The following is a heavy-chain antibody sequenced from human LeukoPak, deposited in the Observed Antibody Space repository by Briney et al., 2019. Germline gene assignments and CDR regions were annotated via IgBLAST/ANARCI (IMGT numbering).Heavy chain of an antibody. CDR1: GYTFTSYA. CDR3: ARGRATMVRGAIDY. CDR2: INAGNGNT. D-gene: IGHD3-10*01. J-gene: IGHJ4*02. Sequence: ASVKVSCKASGYTFTSYAMHWVRQAPGQRPEWMGWINAGNGNTKYSQKFQGRVTITRDTSASTAYMELSSLRSEDTAVYYCARGRATMVRGAIDYWGQGTLVTVSS. V-gene: IGHV1-3*01.